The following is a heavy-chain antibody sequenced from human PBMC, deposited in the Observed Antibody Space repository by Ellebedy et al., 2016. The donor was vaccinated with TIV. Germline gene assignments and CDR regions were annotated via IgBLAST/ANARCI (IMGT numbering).Heavy chain of an antibody. CDR2: IIPILGIA. CDR1: VGTFSSYA. D-gene: IGHD3-22*01. Sequence: AASVKVSCKASVGTFSSYAISSVRQAPGQGLEWMGRIIPILGIANYVQKCQGRVTITADKSTSTAYMELSSLRSEDTAVYYCSRGSRARYDSSGYYYVWGQGTLVTVSS. CDR3: SRGSRARYDSSGYYYV. V-gene: IGHV1-69*04. J-gene: IGHJ4*02.